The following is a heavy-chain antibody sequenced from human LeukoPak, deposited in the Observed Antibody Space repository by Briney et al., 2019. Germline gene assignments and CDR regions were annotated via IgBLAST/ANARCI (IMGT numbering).Heavy chain of an antibody. CDR3: ARALSYYDILTGYPYYYYMDV. D-gene: IGHD3-9*01. Sequence: GASVKVSCKASGYTFTGYYMHWMRQAPGQGLEWMGWINPNSGGTNYAQKFQGRVTMTRDTSISTAYMELSRLRSDDTAVYYCARALSYYDILTGYPYYYYMDVWGKGTTVTVSS. J-gene: IGHJ6*03. CDR1: GYTFTGYY. CDR2: INPNSGGT. V-gene: IGHV1-2*02.